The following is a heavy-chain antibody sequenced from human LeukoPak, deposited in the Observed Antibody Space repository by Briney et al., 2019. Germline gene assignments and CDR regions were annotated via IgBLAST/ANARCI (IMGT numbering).Heavy chain of an antibody. CDR3: ARVSGGYSYGYPPDYYMDV. Sequence: PGGSLRLSCAASGFTFSSYSMNWVRQAPGQGLEWVSSISSSSSYIYYADSVKGRFTISRDNAKNSLYLQMNSLRAEDTAVYYCARVSGGYSYGYPPDYYMDVWGKGTTVTVSS. V-gene: IGHV3-21*01. J-gene: IGHJ6*03. D-gene: IGHD5-18*01. CDR1: GFTFSSYS. CDR2: ISSSSSYI.